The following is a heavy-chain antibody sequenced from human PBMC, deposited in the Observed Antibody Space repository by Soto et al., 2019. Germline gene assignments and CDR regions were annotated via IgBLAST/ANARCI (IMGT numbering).Heavy chain of an antibody. D-gene: IGHD5-12*01. Sequence: GGSLRLSCAASGFTFSSYAMHWVRQAPGKGLEWVAVISYDGSNKYYADSVKGRFTISRDNSKNTLYLQMNSLRAEDTAVYYCARDEDVDIVATIEGAGMDVWGQGTTVTVSS. CDR1: GFTFSSYA. CDR3: ARDEDVDIVATIEGAGMDV. J-gene: IGHJ6*02. CDR2: ISYDGSNK. V-gene: IGHV3-30-3*01.